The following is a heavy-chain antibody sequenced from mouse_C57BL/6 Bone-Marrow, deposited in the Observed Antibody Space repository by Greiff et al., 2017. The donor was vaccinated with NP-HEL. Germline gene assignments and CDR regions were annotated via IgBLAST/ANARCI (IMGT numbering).Heavy chain of an antibody. Sequence: QVQLQQPGAELVRPGSSVELSCKASGYTFTSYWMHWVKQRPIQGLEWIGNIDPSDSETHYNQKFKDKATLTVDKSSSTAYMQLSSLTSEDSAVYYCAKSFPYYSNAWFAYWGQGTLVTVSA. CDR1: GYTFTSYW. CDR3: AKSFPYYSNAWFAY. V-gene: IGHV1-52*01. CDR2: IDPSDSET. D-gene: IGHD2-5*01. J-gene: IGHJ3*01.